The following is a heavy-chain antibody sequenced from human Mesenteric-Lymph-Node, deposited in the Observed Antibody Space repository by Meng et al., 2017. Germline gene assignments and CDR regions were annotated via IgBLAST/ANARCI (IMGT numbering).Heavy chain of an antibody. D-gene: IGHD3-3*01. Sequence: EVQLVESGGGLVQPGGSLRLSGAVSGFTFSSYWMHWVRQAPGKGLVWVSRIISDETTTTYADSVKGRFTISRDNARNTLYLQMNSLRAEDTAVYYCATGSGYYYSYWGQGTLVTVSS. CDR3: ATGSGYYYSY. CDR2: IISDETTT. J-gene: IGHJ4*02. CDR1: GFTFSSYW. V-gene: IGHV3-74*01.